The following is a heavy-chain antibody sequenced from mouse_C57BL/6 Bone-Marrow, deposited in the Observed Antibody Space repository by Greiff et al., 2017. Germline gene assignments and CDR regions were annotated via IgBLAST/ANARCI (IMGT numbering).Heavy chain of an antibody. CDR1: GYTFTNYW. CDR2: IYPGGGST. Sequence: QVQLQQSGAELVRPGTSVKMSCKASGYTFTNYWIGWAKQRPGHGLEWIGDIYPGGGSTNYNEKFKGKATLTADTSSSTAYMQLSSLTSEGSAIYYGARSGVYYGSSYAMDYWGQGTSVTVSS. J-gene: IGHJ4*01. D-gene: IGHD1-1*01. CDR3: ARSGVYYGSSYAMDY. V-gene: IGHV1-63*01.